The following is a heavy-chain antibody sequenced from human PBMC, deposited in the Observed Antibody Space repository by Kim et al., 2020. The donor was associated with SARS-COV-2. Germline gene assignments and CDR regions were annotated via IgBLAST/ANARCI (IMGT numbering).Heavy chain of an antibody. CDR3: AREHMVRGVKSAFDI. V-gene: IGHV4-59*01. J-gene: IGHJ3*02. CDR1: GGSISSYY. Sequence: SETLSLTCTVSGGSISSYYWSWIRQPPGKGLEWIGYIYYSGSTNYNPSLKSRVTISVDTSKNQFSLKLSSVTAADTAVYYCAREHMVRGVKSAFDIWGQGTMVTVSS. D-gene: IGHD3-10*01. CDR2: IYYSGST.